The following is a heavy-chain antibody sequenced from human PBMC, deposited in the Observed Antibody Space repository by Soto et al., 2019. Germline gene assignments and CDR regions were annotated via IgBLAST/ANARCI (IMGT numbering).Heavy chain of an antibody. V-gene: IGHV2-5*02. CDR1: GFSLSTRGVA. Sequence: QITLKESGPPLVKPTQTLTLTCTFSGFSLSTRGVAVGWFRQPPGKALEWLALIYWDEDKWYSPSLKSRLTITDATSKSQVVLTMPNMDPVDTATYYCAHRPRGYAYYFDYWGQGTLVTVSS. J-gene: IGHJ4*02. CDR2: IYWDEDK. D-gene: IGHD5-12*01. CDR3: AHRPRGYAYYFDY.